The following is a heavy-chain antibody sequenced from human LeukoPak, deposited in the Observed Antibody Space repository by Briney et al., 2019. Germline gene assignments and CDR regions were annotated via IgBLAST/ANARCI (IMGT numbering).Heavy chain of an antibody. V-gene: IGHV1-18*04. J-gene: IGHJ4*02. D-gene: IGHD3-9*01. Sequence: GASVKVSCKASGYTFTSYGISWVRQAPGQGLEWMGRISAYNGNTNYAQKLQGRVTMTTDTSTSTAYMELRSLRSDDTAVYYCARDREAYDILTGLFDYWGQGTLVTVSS. CDR3: ARDREAYDILTGLFDY. CDR2: ISAYNGNT. CDR1: GYTFTSYG.